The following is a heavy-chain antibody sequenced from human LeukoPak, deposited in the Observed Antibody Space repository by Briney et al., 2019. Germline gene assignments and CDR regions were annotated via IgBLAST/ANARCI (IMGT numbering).Heavy chain of an antibody. V-gene: IGHV4-59*01. CDR2: IYYSGST. Sequence: KTSETLSLTCTVSGGSISSYYWSWVRQPPGKGREGIGYIYYSGSTNYNPSLKSRVTISVDPSKNQFSLTLSSVTAADTAVYYCARSGYSYGLSPLLYFDYWGQGTLVTVSS. CDR3: ARSGYSYGLSPLLYFDY. CDR1: GGSISSYY. J-gene: IGHJ4*02. D-gene: IGHD5-18*01.